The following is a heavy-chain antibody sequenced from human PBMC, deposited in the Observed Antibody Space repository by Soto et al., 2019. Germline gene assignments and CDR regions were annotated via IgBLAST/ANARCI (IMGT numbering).Heavy chain of an antibody. CDR1: GCTLTELS. V-gene: IGHV1-24*01. Sequence: ASVKVSCKVSGCTLTELSMHWVRQAPGKGLEWMGGFDPEDGETIYAQKFQGRVTMTEDTSTDTAYMELSSLRSEDTAVYYCATQNSRLYYYDSSGPTGYYYYGMDVWGQGTTVTVSS. J-gene: IGHJ6*02. D-gene: IGHD3-22*01. CDR2: FDPEDGET. CDR3: ATQNSRLYYYDSSGPTGYYYYGMDV.